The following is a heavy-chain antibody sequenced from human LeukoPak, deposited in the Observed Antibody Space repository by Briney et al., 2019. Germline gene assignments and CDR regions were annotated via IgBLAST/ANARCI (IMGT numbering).Heavy chain of an antibody. J-gene: IGHJ4*02. CDR3: AKGDTTWELPHDY. V-gene: IGHV3-23*01. CDR1: GFTFSSYA. D-gene: IGHD1-26*01. CDR2: ISGSGGIT. Sequence: GGSLRLSCAASGFTFSSYAMSWVRQAPGKGLEWVSAISGSGGITSYADSVKGRFTISRDNSKDTLYLQMNSLRAEDTAVYYCAKGDTTWELPHDYWGQGTLVTVSS.